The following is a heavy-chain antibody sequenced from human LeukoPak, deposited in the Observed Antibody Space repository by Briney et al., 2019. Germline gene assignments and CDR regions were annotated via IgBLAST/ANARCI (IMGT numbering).Heavy chain of an antibody. V-gene: IGHV1-69*13. Sequence: SVKVSCKASGGTFSSYAISWVRQAPGQGLEWMGGIIPTFGTANYAQKFQGRVTITADESTSTAYMELSSLRSEDTAVYYCAREVPAASGFDYWGQGTLVTVSS. CDR3: AREVPAASGFDY. J-gene: IGHJ4*02. CDR2: IIPTFGTA. D-gene: IGHD2-2*01. CDR1: GGTFSSYA.